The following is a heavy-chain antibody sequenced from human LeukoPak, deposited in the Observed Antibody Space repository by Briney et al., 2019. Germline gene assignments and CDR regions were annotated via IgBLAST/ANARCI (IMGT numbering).Heavy chain of an antibody. CDR3: ARGGYYGSGSSYPYHY. Sequence: SETLSLTCAVYGGSFSGYYWSWIRQPPGKGLEWIGEINHSGSTNYNPSLKSRVTISVDTSKNQFSLKLSSVTAADTAVYYCARGGYYGSGSSYPYHYWGQGTLVTVSS. J-gene: IGHJ4*02. CDR2: INHSGST. V-gene: IGHV4-34*01. D-gene: IGHD3-10*01. CDR1: GGSFSGYY.